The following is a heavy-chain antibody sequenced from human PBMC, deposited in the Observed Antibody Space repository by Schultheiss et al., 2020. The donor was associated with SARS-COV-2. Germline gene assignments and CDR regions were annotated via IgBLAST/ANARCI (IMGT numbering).Heavy chain of an antibody. CDR1: GGSFSGYY. J-gene: IGHJ4*02. CDR3: ARDPDLRFLEWPHLVV. CDR2: INHSGST. V-gene: IGHV4-34*01. Sequence: SQTLSLTCAVYGGSFSGYYWSWIRQPPGKGLEWIGEINHSGSTNYNPSLKSRVTISVDTSKNQFSLKLSSVTAADTAVYYCARDPDLRFLEWPHLVVWGQGTLVTVSS. D-gene: IGHD3-3*01.